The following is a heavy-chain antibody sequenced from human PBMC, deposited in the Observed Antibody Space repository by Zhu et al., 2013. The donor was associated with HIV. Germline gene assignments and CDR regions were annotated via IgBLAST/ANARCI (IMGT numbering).Heavy chain of an antibody. CDR2: INPNSGGT. J-gene: IGHJ4*02. CDR3: ARGAGYDSSGYTNDY. D-gene: IGHD3-22*01. V-gene: IGHV1-2*02. CDR1: GYTFTGYF. Sequence: QVQLVQSGAEVKKPGASVKVSCKASGYTFTGYFMHWVRQAPRQGLEWMGWINPNSGGTNYAQKFQGRVTMTRDTSIITAYMEVSRLRSDDTAVYYCARGAGYDSSGYTNDYWGQGTLVTVSS.